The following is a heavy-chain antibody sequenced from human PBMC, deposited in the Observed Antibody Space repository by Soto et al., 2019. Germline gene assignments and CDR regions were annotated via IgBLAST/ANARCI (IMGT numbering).Heavy chain of an antibody. CDR1: GFTFTSSA. V-gene: IGHV1-58*02. J-gene: IGHJ3*02. CDR2: IVVGSGNT. Sequence: ASVKVSCTASGFTFTSSAMQWVRQARGQRLEWIGWIVVGSGNTNYAQKFQERVTITRDMSTSTAYMELSSLRSEDTAVYYCAADYDFWSGDAFDIWGQGTMVTVSS. CDR3: AADYDFWSGDAFDI. D-gene: IGHD3-3*01.